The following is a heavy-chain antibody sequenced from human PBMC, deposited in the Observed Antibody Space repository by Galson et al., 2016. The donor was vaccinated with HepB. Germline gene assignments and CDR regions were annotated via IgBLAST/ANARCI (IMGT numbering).Heavy chain of an antibody. CDR1: GGTFSSYA. Sequence: SVKVSCKASGGTFSSYANSWVRQAPGQGLEWMGGIIPIFGTANYAQKFQGRVTITADESTSTAYMELSSLRSEDTAVYYCARPMEGGYGTYGMDVWGQGTTVTVSS. J-gene: IGHJ6*02. V-gene: IGHV1-69*13. D-gene: IGHD5-18*01. CDR3: ARPMEGGYGTYGMDV. CDR2: IIPIFGTA.